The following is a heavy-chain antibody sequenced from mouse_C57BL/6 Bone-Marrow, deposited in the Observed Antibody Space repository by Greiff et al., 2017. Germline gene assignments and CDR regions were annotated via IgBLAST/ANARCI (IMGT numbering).Heavy chain of an antibody. D-gene: IGHD1-1*01. CDR3: TRAVPYYYGSSYRYFDV. CDR1: GFTFSSYA. Sequence: EVQRVESGEGLVKPGGSLKLSCAASGFTFSSYAMSWVRQTPEKRLEWVAYISSGGDYIYYADTVKGRFTISRDNARNTLYLQMSSLKSEDTAMYYCTRAVPYYYGSSYRYFDVWGTGTTVTVSS. V-gene: IGHV5-9-1*02. CDR2: ISSGGDYI. J-gene: IGHJ1*03.